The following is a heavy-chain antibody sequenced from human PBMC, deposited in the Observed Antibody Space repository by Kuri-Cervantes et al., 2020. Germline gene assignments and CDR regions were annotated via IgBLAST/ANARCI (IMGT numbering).Heavy chain of an antibody. Sequence: GESLKISCAASGFTFSSYWMSWARQAPGKGLEWVSVIYSGGSTYYGDSVKGRFTVSRDNSKNTLYLQMNSLRAEDTAVYYCARAYLYYDFWSGYPIWGQGTLVTVSS. CDR2: IYSGGST. J-gene: IGHJ4*02. V-gene: IGHV3-66*02. CDR3: ARAYLYYDFWSGYPI. D-gene: IGHD3-3*01. CDR1: GFTFSSYW.